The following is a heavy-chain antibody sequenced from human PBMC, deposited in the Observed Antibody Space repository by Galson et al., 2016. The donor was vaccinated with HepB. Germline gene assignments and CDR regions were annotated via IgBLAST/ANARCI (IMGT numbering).Heavy chain of an antibody. CDR1: GYTFTGHY. Sequence: SVKVSCKASGYTFTGHYIHWVRQAPGQGLEWMGWINPNGGGTNSAQKLHGRLTMTGDTSANTAHMELTSLRSDDTAIHYCARVGSSGGSYSYLDYWGQGIPVTVSA. V-gene: IGHV1-2*02. CDR2: INPNGGGT. D-gene: IGHD6-25*01. J-gene: IGHJ4*02. CDR3: ARVGSSGGSYSYLDY.